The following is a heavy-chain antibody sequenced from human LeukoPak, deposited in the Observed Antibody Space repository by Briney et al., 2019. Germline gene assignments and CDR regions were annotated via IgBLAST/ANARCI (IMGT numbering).Heavy chain of an antibody. D-gene: IGHD3-22*01. J-gene: IGHJ4*02. CDR3: AKDAYDSSGYYYRY. V-gene: IGHV3-30*18. Sequence: GGSLRLSCAAPGFTFSSYGMHWVRQAPGKGLEWVAVISYDGSNKYYADSVKGRFTISRDNSKNTLYLQMNSLRAEDTAVYYCAKDAYDSSGYYYRYWGQGTLVTVSS. CDR1: GFTFSSYG. CDR2: ISYDGSNK.